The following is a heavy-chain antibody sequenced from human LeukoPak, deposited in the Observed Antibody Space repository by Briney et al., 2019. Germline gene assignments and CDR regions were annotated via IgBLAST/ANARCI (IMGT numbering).Heavy chain of an antibody. CDR1: GFTFSSYA. D-gene: IGHD6-19*01. CDR3: AKNPGYSSGWYYRY. CDR2: ISGSGGST. Sequence: PGGSLRLSCAAPGFTFSSYAMSWVRQAPGKGLEWVSAISGSGGSTYYADSVKGRFTISRDNSKNTLYLQMNSLRAEDTAVYYCAKNPGYSSGWYYRYWGQGTLVTVSS. J-gene: IGHJ4*02. V-gene: IGHV3-23*01.